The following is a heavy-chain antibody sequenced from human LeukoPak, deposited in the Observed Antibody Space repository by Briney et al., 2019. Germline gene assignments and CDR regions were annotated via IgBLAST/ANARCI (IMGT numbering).Heavy chain of an antibody. D-gene: IGHD4-17*01. V-gene: IGHV3-23*01. J-gene: IGHJ3*01. Sequence: PGGSLRLSCVASGITFRNCAVTWVRQAPGEGLEWVSSITGSGDTRRYADSVKGRFTISRDNSVDTLYLQMNSLSAEDTAIYYCGKDPNGDYIGAFDFWGRRTMVTVSS. CDR3: GKDPNGDYIGAFDF. CDR1: GITFRNCA. CDR2: ITGSGDTR.